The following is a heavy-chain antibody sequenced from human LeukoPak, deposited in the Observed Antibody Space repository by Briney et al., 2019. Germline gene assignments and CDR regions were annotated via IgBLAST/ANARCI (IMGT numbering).Heavy chain of an antibody. V-gene: IGHV1-2*02. CDR2: INPNSGGT. CDR3: ARSIAVAGTVADY. CDR1: GYTFTGYY. D-gene: IGHD6-19*01. Sequence: VASVKVSCKASGYTFTGYYMHWVRQAPGEGLEWMGWINPNSGGTNYAQKFQGSVTMTRDTSISTAYMELSRLRSDDTAVYYCARSIAVAGTVADYWGQGTLVTVSS. J-gene: IGHJ4*02.